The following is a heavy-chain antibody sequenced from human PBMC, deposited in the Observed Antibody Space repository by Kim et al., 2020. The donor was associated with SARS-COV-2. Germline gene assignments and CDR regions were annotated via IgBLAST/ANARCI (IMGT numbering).Heavy chain of an antibody. CDR3: SRDRGIAVAGYYYYGMDV. Sequence: GGSLRLSCAASGFTFSDYYMSWIRQAPGKGLEWVSYISSRGSTIYYADSVKGRFTISRDNAKNSLYLQMNSLRAEDTAVYYCSRDRGIAVAGYYYYGMDVWGQGTTGTVSS. J-gene: IGHJ6*02. V-gene: IGHV3-11*01. D-gene: IGHD6-19*01. CDR1: GFTFSDYY. CDR2: ISSRGSTI.